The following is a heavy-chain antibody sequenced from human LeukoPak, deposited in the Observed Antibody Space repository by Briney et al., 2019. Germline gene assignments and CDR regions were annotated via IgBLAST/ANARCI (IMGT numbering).Heavy chain of an antibody. CDR1: GFIVGSNY. V-gene: IGHV3-21*01. D-gene: IGHD2-15*01. J-gene: IGHJ4*02. CDR3: ARDLLGYCSGGSCYSDY. CDR2: ISSSSTYI. Sequence: GGSLRLSCAASGFIVGSNYMSWVRQAPGKGLEWVSSISSSSTYIYYADSVKGRFTISRDNAKNSLYLQMNSLRAEDTAVYYCARDLLGYCSGGSCYSDYWGQGTLVTVSS.